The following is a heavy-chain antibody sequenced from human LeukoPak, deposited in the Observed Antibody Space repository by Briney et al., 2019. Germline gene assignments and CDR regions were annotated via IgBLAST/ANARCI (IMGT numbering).Heavy chain of an antibody. CDR2: ISAYNGNT. V-gene: IGHV1-18*01. D-gene: IGHD2-15*01. Sequence: GASVKVSCKASGYTFTSYGISWVRQAPGQGLEWMGWISAYNGNTNYAQKLQGRVTMTTDTSTSTAYMELRSLRSDDTAVYYCARDKYCSGGSCCPPLGMDVWGQGTTVTVSS. J-gene: IGHJ6*02. CDR3: ARDKYCSGGSCCPPLGMDV. CDR1: GYTFTSYG.